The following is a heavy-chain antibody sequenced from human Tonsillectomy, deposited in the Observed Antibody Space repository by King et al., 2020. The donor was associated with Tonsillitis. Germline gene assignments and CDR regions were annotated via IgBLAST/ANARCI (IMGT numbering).Heavy chain of an antibody. CDR2: ISGSGGTT. CDR3: AKREGAFDI. CDR1: GFTFSSYS. Sequence: VQLVESGGGLGQPGGSLRLSCAASGFTFSSYSMSWGRQAPGKGLEWVSAISGSGGTTYYADSVKGRFTSSRDNSKNTLYLQMNSLRAEDTAVYYCAKREGAFDIWGQGTMVTVSS. V-gene: IGHV3-23*04. J-gene: IGHJ3*02.